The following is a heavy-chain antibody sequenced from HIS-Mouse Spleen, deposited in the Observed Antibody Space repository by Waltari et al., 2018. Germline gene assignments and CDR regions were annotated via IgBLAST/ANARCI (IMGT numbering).Heavy chain of an antibody. D-gene: IGHD4-4*01. J-gene: IGHJ6*02. Sequence: QVQLVQSGAEVKKPGASVKVSCKASGYTFTGYYMHWVRQAPGQGLEWMGWIKPNSGGTKYAKKCQGRVTMTRETAISTAYMELSRLRSDDTAVYYCARLMTTVTPLYYYYGMDVWGQGTTVTVSS. CDR1: GYTFTGYY. V-gene: IGHV1-2*02. CDR3: ARLMTTVTPLYYYYGMDV. CDR2: IKPNSGGT.